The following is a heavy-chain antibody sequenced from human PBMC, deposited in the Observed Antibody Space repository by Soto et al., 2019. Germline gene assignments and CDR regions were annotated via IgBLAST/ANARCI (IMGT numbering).Heavy chain of an antibody. J-gene: IGHJ4*02. Sequence: QVQLQESGPGLVKPSQTLSLTCTVSGGSISSGGYYWSWIRQHPGKGLEWIGYIYYSGSTYYNPSLKRRVTISVDTSKNQFSLKLSSVTAADTAVYYCARGIGITIFGVVHSFFDYWGQGTLVTVSS. CDR3: ARGIGITIFGVVHSFFDY. CDR1: GGSISSGGYY. D-gene: IGHD3-3*01. CDR2: IYYSGST. V-gene: IGHV4-31*03.